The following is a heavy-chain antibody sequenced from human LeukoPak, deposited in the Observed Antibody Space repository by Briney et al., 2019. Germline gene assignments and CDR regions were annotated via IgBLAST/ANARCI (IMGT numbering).Heavy chain of an antibody. D-gene: IGHD6-6*01. V-gene: IGHV4-4*07. CDR3: AREGSMTARPFVSIDY. J-gene: IGHJ4*02. CDR1: GGSISSYY. CDR2: IHTSGST. Sequence: PSETLSLTCTVSGGSISSYYWSWIRQPAGKGLQWIGRIHTSGSTDYNPSLGSRVTMPVDTSKNQFSLKLSSVTAADTAVYYCAREGSMTARPFVSIDYWGQGTLVTVSS.